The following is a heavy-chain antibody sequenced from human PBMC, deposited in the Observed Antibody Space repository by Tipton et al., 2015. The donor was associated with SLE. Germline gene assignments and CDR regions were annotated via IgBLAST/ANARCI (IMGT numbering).Heavy chain of an antibody. CDR3: ARDQEVSSGENRFDP. J-gene: IGHJ5*02. V-gene: IGHV4-39*07. CDR2: VYYSGST. D-gene: IGHD2/OR15-2a*01. Sequence: TLSLTCTVSGGSISSTSYYWGWIRQPPGKGLEWIGSVYYSGSTYYNPSLKSRVTISVDTSQNQFSLKLPSVTAADTAVYYCARDQEVSSGENRFDPWGQGTLVTVSS. CDR1: GGSISSTSYY.